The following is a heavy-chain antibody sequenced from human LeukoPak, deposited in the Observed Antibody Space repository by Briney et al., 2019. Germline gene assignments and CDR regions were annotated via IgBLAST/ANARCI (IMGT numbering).Heavy chain of an antibody. V-gene: IGHV4-39*01. CDR2: IYYRGST. CDR3: AVTTGYTYGYRSIDY. J-gene: IGHJ4*02. Sequence: SETLSLTCTVSGGSITSNNYYWGWVRQPPGKGLEWIWTIYYRGSTYYNPSLKSRVTISMNTSKNQFSLKLNSVTAADTAVFYCAVTTGYTYGYRSIDYWGQGTLVTVSS. D-gene: IGHD5-18*01. CDR1: GGSITSNNYY.